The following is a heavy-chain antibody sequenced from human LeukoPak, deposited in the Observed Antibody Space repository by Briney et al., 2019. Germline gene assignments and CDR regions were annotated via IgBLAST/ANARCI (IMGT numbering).Heavy chain of an antibody. D-gene: IGHD1-26*01. Sequence: ASVKVSCKASRYTFTGYYMHWVRQAPGQGLEWMGWINPNSGGTNYAQKFQGRVTMTRDTSISTAYMELSRLRSDDTAVYYCARTRLGSYHFLPFDYWGQGTLVTVSS. V-gene: IGHV1-2*02. J-gene: IGHJ4*02. CDR1: RYTFTGYY. CDR2: INPNSGGT. CDR3: ARTRLGSYHFLPFDY.